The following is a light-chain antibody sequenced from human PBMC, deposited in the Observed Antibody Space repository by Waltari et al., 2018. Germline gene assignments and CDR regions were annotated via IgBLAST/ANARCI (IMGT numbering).Light chain of an antibody. V-gene: IGLV6-57*04. CDR3: QSYDSSTNWV. J-gene: IGLJ3*02. CDR1: SGSIARLF. CDR2: EDS. Sequence: NFVLTQPHSVSESPGKTVTIPCPRRSGSIARLFVQWSQQRPGSAPTPVIYEDSHRPSGVPDRFSGSFDSSSNSAYLTISGLKTEDEADYFCQSYDSSTNWVFGGGTKLTVL.